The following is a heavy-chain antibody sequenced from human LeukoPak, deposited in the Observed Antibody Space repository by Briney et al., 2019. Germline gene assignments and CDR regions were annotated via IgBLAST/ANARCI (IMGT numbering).Heavy chain of an antibody. CDR3: AKGSRGWELLDAFDI. CDR1: GFTFSSYG. V-gene: IGHV3-23*01. Sequence: GGSLRLSCAASGFTFSSYGMTWVRQAPGKGLEWVSGISGSGSRTGYADSVKGRFTISRDNARNTLYLQMNSLRAEDTAVYYCAKGSRGWELLDAFDIWGQGTMVTVSS. J-gene: IGHJ3*02. D-gene: IGHD1-26*01. CDR2: ISGSGSRT.